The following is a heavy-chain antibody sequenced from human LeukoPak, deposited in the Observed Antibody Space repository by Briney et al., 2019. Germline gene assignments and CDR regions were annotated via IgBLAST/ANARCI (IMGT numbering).Heavy chain of an antibody. CDR3: ARVGDYALKD. J-gene: IGHJ4*02. Sequence: SETLSLTCTVSGGSISPYCWSWIRQPPGKGLEWIGYIYYSGSTSYNPSLKSRLTISVDTSMNQFSLNLSSVTAADTAVYYCARVGDYALKDWGQGTLVTVSS. V-gene: IGHV4-59*12. CDR2: IYYSGST. CDR1: GGSISPYC. D-gene: IGHD3-16*01.